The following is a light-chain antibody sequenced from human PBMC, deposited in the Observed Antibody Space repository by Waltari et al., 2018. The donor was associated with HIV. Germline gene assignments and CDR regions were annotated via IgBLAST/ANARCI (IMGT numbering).Light chain of an antibody. J-gene: IGLJ3*02. Sequence: QSALTQPASVSGSPGQSISISRTGTRSDVGDYYVSWYQHHSGKAPEVILYEVTNRPSGVSHRFSGSKSGNTASLTISGLLPEDEADYFCSSYISSATPEFGGGTRLTVL. CDR1: RSDVGDYY. CDR2: EVT. CDR3: SSYISSATPE. V-gene: IGLV2-14*01.